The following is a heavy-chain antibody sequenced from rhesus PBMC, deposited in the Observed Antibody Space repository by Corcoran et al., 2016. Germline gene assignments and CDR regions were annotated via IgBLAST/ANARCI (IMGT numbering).Heavy chain of an antibody. Sequence: QVQLQASGPGLVKPSQTLSLTCAISGASASSTSATCHWIRQSPSRGLEWLGKTYYRSKWYKDYAQSVQNRISINPDTSKNQFSLQLNSVTPEDMAVYYCARGDYQGRFDVWGPGVLVTVSS. CDR1: GASASSTSAT. D-gene: IGHD3-9*01. CDR2: TYYRSKWYK. V-gene: IGHV6-1*01. CDR3: ARGDYQGRFDV. J-gene: IGHJ5-1*01.